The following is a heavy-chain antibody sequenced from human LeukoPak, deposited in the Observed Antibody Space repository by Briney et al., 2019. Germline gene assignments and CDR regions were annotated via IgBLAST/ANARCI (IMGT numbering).Heavy chain of an antibody. CDR1: GYSISSGYF. V-gene: IGHV4-38-2*01. CDR3: TGKYYYDSSGYYYVDY. Sequence: SETLSLTCAVSGYSISSGYFWGWIRQSPGKGVEWIGSIYHSGSTYYNPSLKSRVTISVDTSKNQFSLKLSSVTAADTAVYYCTGKYYYDSSGYYYVDYWGQGTLVTVSS. J-gene: IGHJ4*02. CDR2: IYHSGST. D-gene: IGHD3-22*01.